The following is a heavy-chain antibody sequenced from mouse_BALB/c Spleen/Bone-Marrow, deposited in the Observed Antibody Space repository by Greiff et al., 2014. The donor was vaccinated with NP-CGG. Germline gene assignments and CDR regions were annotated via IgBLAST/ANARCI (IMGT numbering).Heavy chain of an antibody. V-gene: IGHV1-54*01. J-gene: IGHJ3*01. CDR1: GYAFTNYL. CDR2: SNPGSGGT. Sequence: QVQLQQPGAELVRPGTSVKVSCKASGYAFTNYLIEWIKQRPGQGLEWIGVSNPGSGGTNYNEKFKGKATLTADKSSSTAYMQLSSLTSEDSAVYFWARETVRVFAYWGQGTLVTVSA. D-gene: IGHD3-2*01. CDR3: ARETVRVFAY.